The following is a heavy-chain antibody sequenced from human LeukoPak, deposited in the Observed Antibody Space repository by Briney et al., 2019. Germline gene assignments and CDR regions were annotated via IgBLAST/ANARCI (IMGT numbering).Heavy chain of an antibody. CDR3: ARVHDTTGYYHYFDS. CDR2: ISHHGSNE. CDR1: GFTFSTYP. J-gene: IGHJ4*02. Sequence: QPGGSLRLSCEASGFTFSTYPMHWVRQAPDKGLEWVAMISHHGSNEYYADSVKGRFTTSRDNSKNTLYLQMNNPRVEDTAIYYCARVHDTTGYYHYFDSWGQGTLVTVSS. D-gene: IGHD3-9*01. V-gene: IGHV3-30*14.